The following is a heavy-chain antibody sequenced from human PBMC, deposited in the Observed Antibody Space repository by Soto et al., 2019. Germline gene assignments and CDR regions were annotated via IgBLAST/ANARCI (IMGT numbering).Heavy chain of an antibody. CDR2: IYYSGST. CDR3: ATGSGSGSSFYYYGLDV. D-gene: IGHD3-10*01. CDR1: GGSISSYY. V-gene: IGHV4-59*01. J-gene: IGHJ6*02. Sequence: SETLSLTCTVSGGSISSYYWSWIRQPPGKGLEWIGYIYYSGSTNYNPSLKSRVTISVDTSKNQFSLKLSSVTAADTAVYYCATGSGSGSSFYYYGLDVWGQGTTVTVSS.